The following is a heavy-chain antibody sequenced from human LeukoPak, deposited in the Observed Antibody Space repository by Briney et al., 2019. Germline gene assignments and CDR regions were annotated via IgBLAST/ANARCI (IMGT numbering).Heavy chain of an antibody. CDR3: ARGVYYFDF. V-gene: IGHV3-21*01. D-gene: IGHD2-8*01. Sequence: GGSLRLSCAASGFTFSSYSMNWVRQAPGKGLEWVSAISSSSNYIYYADSLKGRFTISRDNAKNSLYLQMNSPRAEDTAVHYCARGVYYFDFWGQGTLVTVSS. CDR1: GFTFSSYS. J-gene: IGHJ4*02. CDR2: ISSSSNYI.